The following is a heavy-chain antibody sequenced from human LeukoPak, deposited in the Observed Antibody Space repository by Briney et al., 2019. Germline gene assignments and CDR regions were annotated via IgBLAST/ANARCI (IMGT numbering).Heavy chain of an antibody. V-gene: IGHV4-34*01. Sequence: SETLSLTCAVYGGSFSGYYWSWIRQPPGKGLEWIGEINHSGSTNYNPSLKSRVTISVDTSKNQFSLKLSSVTAADTAVYYCASSAWWEPLPLDYWGQGTLVTVSS. CDR1: GGSFSGYY. CDR3: ASSAWWEPLPLDY. CDR2: INHSGST. D-gene: IGHD1-26*01. J-gene: IGHJ4*02.